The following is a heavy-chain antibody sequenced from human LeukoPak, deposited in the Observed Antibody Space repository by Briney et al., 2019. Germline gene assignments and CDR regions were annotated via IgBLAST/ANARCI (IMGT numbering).Heavy chain of an antibody. Sequence: SETLSLTCMVCGGSITSNRYYWGWIRQPPEKGLEWIGSISHSGSTYCNPSLKSRVTISVDTSKNQFSLKLSSVTAADTAVYYCARHLGRGRFDYWGQGTLVTVSS. CDR3: ARHLGRGRFDY. CDR2: ISHSGST. D-gene: IGHD3-10*01. V-gene: IGHV4-39*01. CDR1: GGSITSNRYY. J-gene: IGHJ4*02.